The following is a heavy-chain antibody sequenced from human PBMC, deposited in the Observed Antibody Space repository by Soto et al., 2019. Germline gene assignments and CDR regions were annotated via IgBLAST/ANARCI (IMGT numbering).Heavy chain of an antibody. CDR1: GYPFSSYA. CDR3: ARSSRGFDI. V-gene: IGHV1-3*01. J-gene: IGHJ3*02. Sequence: ASVKVSCKASGYPFSSYALHWVRQAPGQRLECMGWILPGNGNTRYSQKFQDRVTSTRDTSASTAYMELSSLRSEDTAVYYCARSSRGFDIWGQGTMVTVSS. CDR2: ILPGNGNT. D-gene: IGHD1-26*01.